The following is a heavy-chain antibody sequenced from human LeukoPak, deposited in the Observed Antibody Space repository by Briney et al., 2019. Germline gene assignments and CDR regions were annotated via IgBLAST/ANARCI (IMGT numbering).Heavy chain of an antibody. Sequence: SETLSLTCAVYGGSFSGYYWSWIRQPPGKGLEWIGEINHSGSTNYNPSLKSRVTISVDTSKNQFSLKLSSVTAADTAVYYCARRLTFSTVAVARTRWFDPWGQGTLVTVSS. D-gene: IGHD6-19*01. CDR1: GGSFSGYY. V-gene: IGHV4-34*01. CDR2: INHSGST. CDR3: ARRLTFSTVAVARTRWFDP. J-gene: IGHJ5*02.